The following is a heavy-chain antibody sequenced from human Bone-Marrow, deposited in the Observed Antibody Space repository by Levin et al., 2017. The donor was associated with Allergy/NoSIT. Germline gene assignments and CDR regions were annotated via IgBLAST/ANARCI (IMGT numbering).Heavy chain of an antibody. CDR1: GGTFSSYA. D-gene: IGHD2-21*02. J-gene: IGHJ6*02. CDR2: IIPIFGTA. V-gene: IGHV1-69*13. CDR3: ARYGPYQLGSLAYCGGDCPKVPGYYYGMDV. Sequence: ASVKVSCKASGGTFSSYAISWVRQAPGQGLEWMGGIIPIFGTANYAQKFQGRVTITADESTSTSYMELSSLRSEDTAVYYCARYGPYQLGSLAYCGGDCPKVPGYYYGMDVWGQGTTVTVSS.